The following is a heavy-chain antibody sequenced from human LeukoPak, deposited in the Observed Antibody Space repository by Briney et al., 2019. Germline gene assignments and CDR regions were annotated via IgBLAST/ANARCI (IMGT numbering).Heavy chain of an antibody. J-gene: IGHJ4*02. CDR3: ASGERYFDWLTYYFDY. Sequence: GGSLRLSCAASGFTFSSYGMHWVRQAPGKGLEWVAVISYDGSNKYYADSVKGRFTISRDNSKDTLYLQMNSLRAEDTAVYYCASGERYFDWLTYYFDYWGQGTLVTVSS. D-gene: IGHD3-9*01. V-gene: IGHV3-30*03. CDR2: ISYDGSNK. CDR1: GFTFSSYG.